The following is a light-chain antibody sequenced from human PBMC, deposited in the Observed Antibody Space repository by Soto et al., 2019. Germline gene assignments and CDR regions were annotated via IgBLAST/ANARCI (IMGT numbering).Light chain of an antibody. J-gene: IGLJ1*01. CDR3: SSFTTSYFYV. Sequence: QAVLTQPASVSGSPGQSITISCTGSGSDIGAYNYVSWYQQHPGKAPKLLIHGVTRRPSGVSSRFSASKSAYTASLTISGLQAQGEANYYCSSFTTSYFYVFGPGTKGTVL. CDR1: GSDIGAYNY. V-gene: IGLV2-14*01. CDR2: GVT.